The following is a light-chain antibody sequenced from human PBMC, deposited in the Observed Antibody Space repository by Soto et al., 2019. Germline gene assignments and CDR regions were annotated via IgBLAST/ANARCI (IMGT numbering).Light chain of an antibody. CDR1: QGINSY. J-gene: IGKJ4*01. CDR2: TAS. Sequence: DIQLTQSPSFLSASVGDRVTVTCRASQGINSYLAWYRQKPGKAPKLLIYTASTLQSGVPSRFSGSGSGTEFTLTITSLQPEDFAAYYCQQLYTYPLTFGGGTKVDIK. V-gene: IGKV1-9*01. CDR3: QQLYTYPLT.